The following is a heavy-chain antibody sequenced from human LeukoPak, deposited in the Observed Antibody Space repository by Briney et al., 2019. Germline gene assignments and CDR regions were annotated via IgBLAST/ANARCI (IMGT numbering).Heavy chain of an antibody. CDR1: GGSVSTHY. J-gene: IGHJ4*02. D-gene: IGHD4-17*01. CDR3: ARDERGDYEFDY. V-gene: IGHV4-59*02. CDR2: VYYSGNT. Sequence: SETLSLTCTVSGGSVSTHYWNWIRQPPGKELEWIGYVYYSGNTNIKPSLKSRVTISIDTSKNQFSLKLTSVTAADTAVYYCARDERGDYEFDYWGRGTLVTVSS.